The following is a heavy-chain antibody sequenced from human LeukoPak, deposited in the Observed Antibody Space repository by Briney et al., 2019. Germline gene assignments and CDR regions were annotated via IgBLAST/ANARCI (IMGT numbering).Heavy chain of an antibody. J-gene: IGHJ4*02. V-gene: IGHV3-66*02. CDR1: GFTVSSYY. D-gene: IGHD3-22*01. Sequence: GGSLRLSCAASGFTVSSYYMSWVRQAPGKGLEWVSVIYSGGSTYYADSVKGRFTISRDNSKNTLYLQMNSLRAEDTAVYYCATPGDYYDSSGYYLDYWGQGTLVTVSS. CDR3: ATPGDYYDSSGYYLDY. CDR2: IYSGGST.